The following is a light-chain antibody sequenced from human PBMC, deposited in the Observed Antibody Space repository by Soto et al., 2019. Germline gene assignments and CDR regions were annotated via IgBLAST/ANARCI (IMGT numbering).Light chain of an antibody. V-gene: IGKV3-20*01. CDR2: GAS. CDR3: QHYQSGHPIT. Sequence: EILLTQSPDTLSLSPGERATLSCRAAQSVGTRLAWYQHKTGQAPRLLLSGASSTATGIPDRFTGSGSETSFTLTISRLEPEDFALYYCQHYQSGHPITFGQGTRLEIK. J-gene: IGKJ5*01. CDR1: QSVGTRL.